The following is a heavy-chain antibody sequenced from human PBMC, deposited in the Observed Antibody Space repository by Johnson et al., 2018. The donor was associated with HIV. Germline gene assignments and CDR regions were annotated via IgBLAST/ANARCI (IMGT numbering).Heavy chain of an antibody. CDR2: IKQDGSEK. CDR1: GSTFSDYY. CDR3: ARAVGAGGI. J-gene: IGHJ3*02. D-gene: IGHD1-26*01. V-gene: IGHV3-7*04. Sequence: VQLVESGGDLVKAGGSLRLSCAASGSTFSDYYMSWVRQAPGKGLEWVANIKQDGSEKHYVDSVKGRFTVSRDNAKNSLYLQMNSLRAEDMAVYYCARAVGAGGIWGQGTMVTVSS.